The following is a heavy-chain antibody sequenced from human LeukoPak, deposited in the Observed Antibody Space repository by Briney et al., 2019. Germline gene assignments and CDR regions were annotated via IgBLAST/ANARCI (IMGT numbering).Heavy chain of an antibody. CDR3: ARDFRNAGDY. J-gene: IGHJ4*02. CDR1: GFTFSTYW. Sequence: GGSLRLSCAASGFTFSTYWINWVRQAPGKGLEWVAVINQDGNEKYCVDSVKGRLTISRHNAKSSLYLQMNSLRAEDTAVYYCARDFRNAGDYWGQGTLVTVSS. V-gene: IGHV3-7*01. CDR2: INQDGNEK. D-gene: IGHD1-14*01.